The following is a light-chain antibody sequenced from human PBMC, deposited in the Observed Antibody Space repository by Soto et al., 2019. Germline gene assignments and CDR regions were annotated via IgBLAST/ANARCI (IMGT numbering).Light chain of an antibody. CDR3: QQTHSTIHS. J-gene: IGKJ2*01. Sequence: EIQMTQSPSSLSESIGDTITISCRASQNIERYLNWYQKKEGRAPQLLMFAAANLESGVPSRFRGSGSGTDFTLTISSLQPEDFATYYCQQTHSTIHSFGQGTKVDNK. CDR2: AAA. CDR1: QNIERY. V-gene: IGKV1-39*01.